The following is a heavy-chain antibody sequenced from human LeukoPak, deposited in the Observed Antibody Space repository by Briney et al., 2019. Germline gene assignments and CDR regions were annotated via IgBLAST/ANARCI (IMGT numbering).Heavy chain of an antibody. J-gene: IGHJ4*02. Sequence: SVKVSCKASGGTFSSYAISWVRQAPGQGLEWMGRIIPIFGTANYAQKFQSRVTITTDESTSTAYMELSSLRSEDTAVYYCARVGYCSGGSCYPGYFDYWGQGTLVTVSS. V-gene: IGHV1-69*05. CDR3: ARVGYCSGGSCYPGYFDY. CDR1: GGTFSSYA. CDR2: IIPIFGTA. D-gene: IGHD2-15*01.